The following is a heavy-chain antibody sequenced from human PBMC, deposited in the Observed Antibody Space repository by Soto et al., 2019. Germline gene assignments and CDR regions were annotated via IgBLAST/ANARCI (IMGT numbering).Heavy chain of an antibody. CDR2: ITGNGGNT. Sequence: WWSLRLSCSASVFTFSSAAMSWFRQAPGKGLEWVSGITGNGGNTYYADSVKGRFTISRDNSKDTLSLLMNSLTVEDTAAYYCAKVSNNGGVLIRFFDLWGRGTLVTVSS. CDR3: AKVSNNGGVLIRFFDL. J-gene: IGHJ2*01. D-gene: IGHD2-8*01. V-gene: IGHV3-23*01. CDR1: VFTFSSAA.